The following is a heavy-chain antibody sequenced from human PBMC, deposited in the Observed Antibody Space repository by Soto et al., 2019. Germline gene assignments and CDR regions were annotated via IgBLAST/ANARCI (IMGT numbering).Heavy chain of an antibody. CDR1: GFTFSSYA. Sequence: GSLRLSCAASGFTFSSYAMSWVRQAPGKGLEWVSAISGSGGSTYYADSVKGRFTISRDNSKNTLYLQMNSLRAEDTAVYYCAKRGYSSGWSLYYFDYWGQGTLVTVSS. V-gene: IGHV3-23*01. CDR2: ISGSGGST. J-gene: IGHJ4*02. CDR3: AKRGYSSGWSLYYFDY. D-gene: IGHD6-19*01.